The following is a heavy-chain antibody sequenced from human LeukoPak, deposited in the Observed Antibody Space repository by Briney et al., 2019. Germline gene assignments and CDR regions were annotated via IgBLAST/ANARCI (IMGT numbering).Heavy chain of an antibody. D-gene: IGHD6-19*01. J-gene: IGHJ4*02. CDR1: GFIFNNYA. Sequence: GRSLRLSCAGSGFIFNNYAMHWVRQPPGKGLEWVSGISWNSGSIDYADSVKGRLTISRDNAKNSLYLQMNSLRVEDTAFYYCAKDNRRHYTSGPNPDSLHWGQGALVTVSS. CDR3: AKDNRRHYTSGPNPDSLH. V-gene: IGHV3-9*01. CDR2: ISWNSGSI.